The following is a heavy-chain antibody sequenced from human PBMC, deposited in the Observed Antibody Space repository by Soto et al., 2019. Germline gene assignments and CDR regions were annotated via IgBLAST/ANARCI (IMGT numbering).Heavy chain of an antibody. J-gene: IGHJ4*02. D-gene: IGHD3-16*01. CDR3: AGAPSASGGWLSPFDY. V-gene: IGHV4-39*01. CDR2: IYYGGST. CDR1: GGSISSRYL. Sequence: QLQLQESGPGLVKPSETLSLTCTVAGGSISSRYLWGWIRQTPGRGLEWIGTIYYGGSTYYNPSLKSRVTISLDTSKNQFSLKLNSVTAADTAVYYCAGAPSASGGWLSPFDYWGQGNLVTVSS.